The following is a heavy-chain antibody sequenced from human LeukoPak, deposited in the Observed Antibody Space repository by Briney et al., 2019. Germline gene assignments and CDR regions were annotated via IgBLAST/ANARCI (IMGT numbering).Heavy chain of an antibody. V-gene: IGHV1-58*01. CDR1: GFTFTSPA. CDR2: IVVGSGNT. D-gene: IGHD6-19*01. J-gene: IGHJ4*02. CDR3: AARSSYSSGWNFDY. Sequence: SVKVSCKTSGFTFTSPAVQWMRQARGQRLEWIGWIVVGSGNTNYAQKFQERVTITRDMSTSTAYMELSSLRSEDTAVYYCAARSSYSSGWNFDYWGQGTLVTVSS.